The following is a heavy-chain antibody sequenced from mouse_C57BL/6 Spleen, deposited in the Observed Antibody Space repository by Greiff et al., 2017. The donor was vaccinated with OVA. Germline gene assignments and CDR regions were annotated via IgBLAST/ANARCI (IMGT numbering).Heavy chain of an antibody. CDR1: GYTFTDYY. CDR3: AREGLLWLRKYYYALDY. J-gene: IGHJ4*01. V-gene: IGHV1-19*01. CDR2: INPYNGGT. D-gene: IGHD2-2*01. Sequence: EVQLQQSGPVLVKPGASVKMSCKASGYTFTDYYMNWVKQSHGKSLEWIGVINPYNGGTSYNQKFKGKATLTVDKSSSTAYMELNSLTSEDSAVYYGAREGLLWLRKYYYALDYWGQGTSVTVSS.